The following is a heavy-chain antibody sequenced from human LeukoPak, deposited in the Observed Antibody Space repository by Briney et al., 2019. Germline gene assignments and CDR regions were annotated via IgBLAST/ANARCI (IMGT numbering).Heavy chain of an antibody. J-gene: IGHJ3*02. D-gene: IGHD2-15*01. CDR2: IYYSGST. CDR3: ARLSGGSWYDAFDI. CDR1: GGSISSYY. Sequence: SETLSLTCTVSGGSISSYYWSWIRQPPGKGLEWIGYIYYSGSTNYNPSLKSRVTISVDTSKNQFSLKLSSVTAADTAVYYCARLSGGSWYDAFDIWGQGTMVTVSS. V-gene: IGHV4-59*08.